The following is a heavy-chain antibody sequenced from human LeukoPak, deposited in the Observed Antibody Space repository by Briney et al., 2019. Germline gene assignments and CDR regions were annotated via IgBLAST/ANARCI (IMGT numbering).Heavy chain of an antibody. CDR1: GGSISSYH. CDR2: IYSSGST. Sequence: SETLSLTCTVSGGSISSYHWSWIRQPPGKGLESIGYIYSSGSTHYNPSLKSRVTISVDTSKNQFSLKLSSVTAADTAVHCCARARNYYDSSGFYYEGDAFDIWGQGTMVTVSS. CDR3: ARARNYYDSSGFYYEGDAFDI. J-gene: IGHJ3*02. D-gene: IGHD3-22*01. V-gene: IGHV4-59*01.